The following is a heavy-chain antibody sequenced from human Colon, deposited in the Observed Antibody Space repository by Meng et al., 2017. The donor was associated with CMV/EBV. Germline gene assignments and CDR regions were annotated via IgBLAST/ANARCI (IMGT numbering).Heavy chain of an antibody. V-gene: IGHV4-34*01. CDR3: AGGATAAWELLAN. CDR2: INQSGNT. D-gene: IGHD2-15*01. Sequence: SQTLSLTCGVFDGSFNSYWWTWIRQAPGKGLEWIGEINQSGNTHYNPSLRGRITISIGTSKNQFYLRVTSVTAADTAMYYCAGGATAAWELLANWGPGTLVTVSS. CDR1: DGSFNSYW. J-gene: IGHJ4*02.